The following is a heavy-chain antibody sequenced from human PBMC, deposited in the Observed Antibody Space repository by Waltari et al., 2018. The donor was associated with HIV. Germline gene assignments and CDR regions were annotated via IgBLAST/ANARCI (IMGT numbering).Heavy chain of an antibody. Sequence: QAQLQKWRPGLLKPSEAPALTCAVPWAALRDRYCTWIRQSSGKGVEWLGEVGPGGKVYVVPSLRRRLSLSTDASKNQFSLTLTSVVAADTAVYFCARGLQMTSYASGNWWWEEMLSKYFFDLWGQGTRV. CDR2: VGPGGKV. J-gene: IGHJ4*02. V-gene: IGHV4-34*01. D-gene: IGHD2-21*01. CDR1: WAALRDRY. CDR3: ARGLQMTSYASGNWWWEEMLSKYFFDL.